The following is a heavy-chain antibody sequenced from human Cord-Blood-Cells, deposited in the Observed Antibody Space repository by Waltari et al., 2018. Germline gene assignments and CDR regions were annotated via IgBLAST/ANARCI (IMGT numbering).Heavy chain of an antibody. CDR2: INPNSGGT. CDR1: GYTFTGYY. V-gene: IGHV1-2*04. Sequence: QVQLVQSGAEVKKPGASVKVSCKASGYTFTGYYMHWVRPAPGQGLGWMGWINPNSGGTNYAQKFQGWVTMTRDTSISTAYMELSRLRSDDTAVYYCARGSAIVVVPAAIQGYFDLWGRGTLVTVSS. J-gene: IGHJ2*01. D-gene: IGHD2-2*01. CDR3: ARGSAIVVVPAAIQGYFDL.